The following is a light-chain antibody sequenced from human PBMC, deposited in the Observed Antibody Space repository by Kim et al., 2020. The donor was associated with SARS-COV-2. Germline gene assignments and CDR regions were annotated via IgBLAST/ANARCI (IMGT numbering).Light chain of an antibody. CDR3: QQFGGSLT. CDR1: QSVTSDY. Sequence: EIVVTQSPGTLSLSPGERATLSCRASQSVTSDYLAWYQHKPGQALRILIYGASRRATGIPDRFSGSGSGTDFTLTISRLEPEDFAVYYCQQFGGSLTFGGGTKVDIK. CDR2: GAS. J-gene: IGKJ4*01. V-gene: IGKV3-20*01.